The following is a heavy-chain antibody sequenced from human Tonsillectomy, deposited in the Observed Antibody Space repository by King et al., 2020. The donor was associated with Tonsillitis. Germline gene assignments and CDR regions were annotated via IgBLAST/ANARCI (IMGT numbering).Heavy chain of an antibody. V-gene: IGHV4-59*01. CDR2: IHYSGST. D-gene: IGHD2/OR15-2a*01. Sequence: QLQESGPGLVKPSETLSLTCTVSGDSINTYYWSWIRRPPGKGLEWIGYIHYSGSTNYNPSLRSRLTISLDTSKNQFSLKLSSVTASDTAVYYCASLFPLTFAGSYYYHSMDVWGQGTSVTVSS. CDR3: ASLFPLTFAGSYYYHSMDV. CDR1: GDSINTYY. J-gene: IGHJ6*02.